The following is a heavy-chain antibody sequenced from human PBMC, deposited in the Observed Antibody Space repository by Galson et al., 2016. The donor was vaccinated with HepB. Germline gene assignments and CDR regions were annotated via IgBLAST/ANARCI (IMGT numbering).Heavy chain of an antibody. CDR2: IYWDGER. D-gene: IGHD4-17*01. Sequence: PALVKPTQTLTLTCNFSGFSLGTSGVGVGWIRQPPGQALEWLALIYWDGERRYRPSLQGRLTITKDTSENQVVLTMTNMNSADTGTYYCARRPVRFSHVFDPWGQGTLVTVSS. J-gene: IGHJ5*01. V-gene: IGHV2-5*02. CDR1: GFSLGTSGVG. CDR3: ARRPVRFSHVFDP.